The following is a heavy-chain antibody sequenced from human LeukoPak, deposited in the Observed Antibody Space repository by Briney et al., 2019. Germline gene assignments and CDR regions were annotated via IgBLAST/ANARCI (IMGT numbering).Heavy chain of an antibody. V-gene: IGHV3-30*01. CDR3: ARVACKTSCSNGVYLDY. CDR1: GFTFSSYE. Sequence: GGSLRLSCAASGFTFSSYEMHWVRQAPGKGLEWVALLSYDGSDNYYADSVKGRFTISRDNSKNTLYLQMTSLRAEDTAVYYCARVACKTSCSNGVYLDYWGQGTLVTVSS. CDR2: LSYDGSDN. J-gene: IGHJ4*02. D-gene: IGHD2-2*01.